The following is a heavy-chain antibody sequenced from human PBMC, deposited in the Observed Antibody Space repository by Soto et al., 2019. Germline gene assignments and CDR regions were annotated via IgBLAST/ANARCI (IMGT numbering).Heavy chain of an antibody. J-gene: IGHJ4*02. CDR1: GFTFDNYA. V-gene: IGHV3-9*01. CDR3: AKAIPPGSYYSAIDY. CDR2: ISWNSDTI. Sequence: EVQLVESGGGLVQPGRSLRLSCGASGFTFDNYAIHWVRQAPGKGLEWVSGISWNSDTIGYADSVKGRFTLSRDNAKNSVYLQMNSLRPEDTALYYCAKAIPPGSYYSAIDYWGQGTLVTVSS. D-gene: IGHD1-26*01.